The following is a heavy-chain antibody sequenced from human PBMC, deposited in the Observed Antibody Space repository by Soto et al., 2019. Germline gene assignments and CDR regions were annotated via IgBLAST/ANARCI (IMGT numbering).Heavy chain of an antibody. J-gene: IGHJ4*02. Sequence: EVQLVESGGGLVQPGGSLKLSCAASGFTFSGSAMHWVRQAPGKGLEWVSSITSSGGGTYYADSVKGRFTVSRDNSKNTVYLQMNSLRDEDTAVYYCAKLTAAWGQGTLVTVSS. V-gene: IGHV3-23*04. CDR3: AKLTAA. CDR1: GFTFSGSA. CDR2: ITSSGGGT. D-gene: IGHD6-13*01.